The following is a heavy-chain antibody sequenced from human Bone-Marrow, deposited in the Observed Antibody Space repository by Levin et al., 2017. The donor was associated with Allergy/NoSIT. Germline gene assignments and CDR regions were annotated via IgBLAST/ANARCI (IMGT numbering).Heavy chain of an antibody. D-gene: IGHD3-22*01. CDR1: GGSFTSST. V-gene: IGHV1-69*04. Sequence: RASVKVSCKASGGSFTSSTLSWVRQAPGQGLEWVGRVIPLLGVPDYAQKFQGRVTISADTSTTTVYMELSSLRSEDTAMYFCARERGDFYDSSTFHSNFDYWGQGTLVTVSS. CDR3: ARERGDFYDSSTFHSNFDY. CDR2: VIPLLGVP. J-gene: IGHJ4*02.